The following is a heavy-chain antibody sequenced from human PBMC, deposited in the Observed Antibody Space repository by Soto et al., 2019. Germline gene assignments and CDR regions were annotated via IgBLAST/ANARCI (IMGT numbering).Heavy chain of an antibody. D-gene: IGHD6-19*01. CDR2: IRRKANSYTT. CDR3: AMLGGWSGGSSGMDV. Sequence: ESGGGLVQPGGSLRLSCASSGLIFSDYHMDWVRQAPGKGLEWVGRIRRKANSYTTEYAASVKGRFTISRDDSKNSLYLQMNSLKSEDTAVYYCAMLGGWSGGSSGMDVWAQGTTVTVSS. J-gene: IGHJ6*02. V-gene: IGHV3-72*01. CDR1: GLIFSDYH.